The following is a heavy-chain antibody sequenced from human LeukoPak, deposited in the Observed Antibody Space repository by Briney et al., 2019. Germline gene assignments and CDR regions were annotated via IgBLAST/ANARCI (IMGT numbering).Heavy chain of an antibody. CDR1: GYTFTGYY. D-gene: IGHD2-2*03. Sequence: ASVKVSCKASGYTFTGYYMHWVRQAPGQGLEWMGWINPNSGGTNYAQKFQGRVTMTRDTSISTAYTELSRLRSDDTAVYYCAREVTEVGYCSSTSCYAAPGNIDYWGQGTLVTVSS. V-gene: IGHV1-2*02. CDR2: INPNSGGT. J-gene: IGHJ4*02. CDR3: AREVTEVGYCSSTSCYAAPGNIDY.